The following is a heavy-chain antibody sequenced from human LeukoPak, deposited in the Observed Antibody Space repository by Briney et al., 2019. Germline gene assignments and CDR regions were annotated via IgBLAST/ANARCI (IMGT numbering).Heavy chain of an antibody. CDR2: INHSGST. D-gene: IGHD3-16*02. CDR1: GGSISSGGYY. V-gene: IGHV4-34*01. Sequence: SETLSLTCAVSGGSISSGGYYWSWIRQPPGKGLEWIGEINHSGSTNYNPSLKSRVTISVDTSKNQFSLKLSSVTAADTAVYYCARVMTWWRYDYVWGSYRDSLDFDYWGQGTLVTVSS. J-gene: IGHJ4*02. CDR3: ARVMTWWRYDYVWGSYRDSLDFDY.